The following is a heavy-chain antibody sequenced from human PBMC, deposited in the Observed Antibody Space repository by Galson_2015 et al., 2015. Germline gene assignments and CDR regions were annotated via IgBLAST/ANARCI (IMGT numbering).Heavy chain of an antibody. Sequence: SVKVSCKASGYTFTSYAMHWVRQAPGQRLEWMGWINAGNGNTKYSQKFQGRVTITRDTSESTAYMELSSLRSEDTAVYYCARDRVSTFYYYYCMDVWGQGTTVTVSS. CDR3: ARDRVSTFYYYYCMDV. CDR1: GYTFTSYA. J-gene: IGHJ6*02. V-gene: IGHV1-3*01. D-gene: IGHD2-2*01. CDR2: INAGNGNT.